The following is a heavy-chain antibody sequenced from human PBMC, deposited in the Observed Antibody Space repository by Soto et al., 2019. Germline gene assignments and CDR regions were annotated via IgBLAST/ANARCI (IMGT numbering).Heavy chain of an antibody. D-gene: IGHD6-13*01. CDR2: IDPSDSYT. Sequence: GQSRKISGKRSGYTFTSYWISWVRQMPGKGLKGMGRIDPSDSYTNYSPSFQGHVTISAAKSISTSYLQWSSLKASDTATYYCAVGCSIAIAGTDYWGQGTLVTVSS. J-gene: IGHJ4*02. CDR1: GYTFTSYW. V-gene: IGHV5-10-1*01. CDR3: AVGCSIAIAGTDY.